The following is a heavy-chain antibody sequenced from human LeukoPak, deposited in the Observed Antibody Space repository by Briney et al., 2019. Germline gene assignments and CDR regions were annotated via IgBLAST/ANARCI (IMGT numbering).Heavy chain of an antibody. CDR3: ARQLVVPALDY. Sequence: SETLSHTCTVSGGSISSSSYYWGWIRQPPGKGLEWIGSINYSGSTYYNPSLKSRVTISVDTSENQFSLKLSSVTAADTAVYYCARQLVVPALDYWGQGTLVTVSS. D-gene: IGHD2-2*01. CDR1: GGSISSSSYY. V-gene: IGHV4-39*01. J-gene: IGHJ4*02. CDR2: INYSGST.